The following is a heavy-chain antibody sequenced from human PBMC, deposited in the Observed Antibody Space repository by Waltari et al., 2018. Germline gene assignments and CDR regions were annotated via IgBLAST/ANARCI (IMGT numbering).Heavy chain of an antibody. J-gene: IGHJ5*02. D-gene: IGHD4-17*01. CDR1: GYSISSGYY. CDR2: IYHSGST. CDR3: ARDSASTVNWFDP. V-gene: IGHV4-38-2*02. Sequence: QVQLQESGPGLVKPSETLSLTCAVSGYSISSGYYWGWIRQPPGKGLGWIGSIYHSGSTYYNPSLKSRVTISVDTSKNQFSLKLSSVTAADTAVYYCARDSASTVNWFDPWGQGTLVTVSS.